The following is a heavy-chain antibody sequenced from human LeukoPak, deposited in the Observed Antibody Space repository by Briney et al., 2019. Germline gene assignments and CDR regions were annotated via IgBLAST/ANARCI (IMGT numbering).Heavy chain of an antibody. V-gene: IGHV4-59*01. Sequence: SSETLSLTCTVSGGSISSYYWSWIRQPPGKGLEWIGYIHYSGSTNYNPSLKSRVTISGDTSQNQFSLKLNSVTAADTAVYYCVRTLYPWNFDYWGQGTLVTVSS. D-gene: IGHD2-2*02. CDR2: IHYSGST. J-gene: IGHJ4*02. CDR3: VRTLYPWNFDY. CDR1: GGSISSYY.